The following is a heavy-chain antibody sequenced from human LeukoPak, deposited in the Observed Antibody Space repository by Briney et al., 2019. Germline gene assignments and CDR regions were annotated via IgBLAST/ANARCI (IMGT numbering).Heavy chain of an antibody. J-gene: IGHJ4*02. V-gene: IGHV3-23*01. CDR2: ISGSGGRT. Sequence: GGSLRLSCAASGFTFSSYAMSWVRQAPGKGLEWVSAISGSGGRTYYADSVKGRFTISRDNSKTTLYLQMNSLSAEDTAVYYCAKDSRYFDWFQYFDYWGQGTLVTVSS. CDR1: GFTFSSYA. D-gene: IGHD3-9*01. CDR3: AKDSRYFDWFQYFDY.